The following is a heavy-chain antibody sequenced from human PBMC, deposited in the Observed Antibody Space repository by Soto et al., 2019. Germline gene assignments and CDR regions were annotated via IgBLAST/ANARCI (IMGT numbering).Heavy chain of an antibody. CDR2: ISDSSSTI. J-gene: IGHJ4*02. D-gene: IGHD3-22*01. Sequence: PGGSLRLSCAASGFTFNTYNMNWVRQAPGKGLEWVSYISDSSSTIHYADSVKGRFTISRDNAKNSLYLQMNSLRAEDTAVYYCARDDFPYYDDSSGYHFDYWGQGALVTVS. V-gene: IGHV3-48*01. CDR1: GFTFNTYN. CDR3: ARDDFPYYDDSSGYHFDY.